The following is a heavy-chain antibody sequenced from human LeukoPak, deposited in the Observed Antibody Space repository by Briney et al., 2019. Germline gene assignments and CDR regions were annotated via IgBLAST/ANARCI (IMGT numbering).Heavy chain of an antibody. V-gene: IGHV4-4*07. CDR3: AREVLEMGSIAAAD. CDR1: GGSINSYY. CDR2: IYTSGST. D-gene: IGHD6-13*01. Sequence: NPSETLSLTCTVSGGSINSYYCSWIRQPAGKGLEWIGRIYTSGSTNYNPSLKSRVTMSVDTSKNQFSLKLSSVTAADTTVYYCAREVLEMGSIAAADWGQGTLVTVSS. J-gene: IGHJ4*02.